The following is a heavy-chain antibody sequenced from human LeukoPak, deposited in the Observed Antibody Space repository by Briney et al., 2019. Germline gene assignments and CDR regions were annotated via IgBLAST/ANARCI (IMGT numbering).Heavy chain of an antibody. J-gene: IGHJ3*02. D-gene: IGHD2-15*01. CDR2: IYYSGST. CDR1: GGSISSYY. CDR3: ARVGRSDNAFAI. V-gene: IGHV4-59*01. Sequence: RPSETLSLTCTVSGGSISSYYWSWIRQPPGKGLEWIGYIYYSGSTNYNPSLKSRVTISVDTSKNQFSLKLSSVTAADTAVYYCARVGRSDNAFAIWGQGTMVTVSS.